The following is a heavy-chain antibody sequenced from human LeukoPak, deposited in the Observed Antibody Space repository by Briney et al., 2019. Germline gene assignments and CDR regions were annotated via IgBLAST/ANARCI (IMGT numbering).Heavy chain of an antibody. J-gene: IGHJ4*02. CDR1: GFSFSNYT. CDR2: ISASGSSI. Sequence: GGSLRLSCAASGFSFSNYTMTWVRQAPGKGLEWVSFISASGSSIYYADSVQGRFTISRDNAKSSLYLQMNSLRAGDTAVYYCARGGYYDSSGNPDYWGQGTLVTVSS. CDR3: ARGGYYDSSGNPDY. V-gene: IGHV3-48*04. D-gene: IGHD3-22*01.